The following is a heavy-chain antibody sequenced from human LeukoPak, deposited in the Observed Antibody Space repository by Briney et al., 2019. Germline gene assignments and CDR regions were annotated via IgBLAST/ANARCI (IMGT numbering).Heavy chain of an antibody. CDR2: INHSGST. CDR3: ARLTLSYYDFWSGSVEGRFDY. V-gene: IGHV4-34*01. J-gene: IGHJ4*02. D-gene: IGHD3-3*01. Sequence: PSETLSLTCAVCGGSFSGYYWSWIRQPPGKGLEWIGEINHSGSTNYNPSLKSRVTISVDTSKNQFSLKLSSVTAADTAVYYCARLTLSYYDFWSGSVEGRFDYWGQGTLVTVSS. CDR1: GGSFSGYY.